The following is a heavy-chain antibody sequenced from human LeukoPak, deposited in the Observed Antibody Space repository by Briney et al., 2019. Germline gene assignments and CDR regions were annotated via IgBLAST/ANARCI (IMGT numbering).Heavy chain of an antibody. J-gene: IGHJ4*02. CDR2: IYTSGST. Sequence: SETLSLTCTVSGGSISSYYSSWIRQPAGKGLEWIGRIYTSGSTNYNPSLKSRVTMSVDTSKNQFSLKLSSVTAADTAVYYCARGSGSGSYYNGFDYWGQGTLVTVSS. D-gene: IGHD3-10*01. CDR3: ARGSGSGSYYNGFDY. V-gene: IGHV4-4*07. CDR1: GGSISSYY.